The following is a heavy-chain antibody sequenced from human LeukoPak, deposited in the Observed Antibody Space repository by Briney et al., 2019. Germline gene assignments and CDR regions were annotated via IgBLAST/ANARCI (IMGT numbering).Heavy chain of an antibody. D-gene: IGHD3-22*01. V-gene: IGHV1-69*04. CDR3: ASAEHYYDSSGSDY. Sequence: GASVKVSCKASGGTFISYAISWVRQAPGQGLEWMGRIIPILGIANYAQKFQGRVTITADKSTSTAYMELSSLRSEDTAVYYCASAEHYYDSSGSDYWGQGTLVTVSS. CDR1: GGTFISYA. J-gene: IGHJ4*02. CDR2: IIPILGIA.